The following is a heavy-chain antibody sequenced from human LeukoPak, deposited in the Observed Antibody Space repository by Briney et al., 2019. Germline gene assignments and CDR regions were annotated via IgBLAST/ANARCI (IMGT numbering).Heavy chain of an antibody. V-gene: IGHV5-51*01. CDR3: ARGLEMAAIFGFDY. D-gene: IGHD5-24*01. Sequence: GESRKISCKASGYTFSTYWIVWVRQMPGKGLEWMGIIYPGDSDTRYSPSFQGQVTISADKSISTAYVQWSSLKTSDTPMYYCARGLEMAAIFGFDYWGQGTLVTVSS. CDR2: IYPGDSDT. J-gene: IGHJ4*02. CDR1: GYTFSTYW.